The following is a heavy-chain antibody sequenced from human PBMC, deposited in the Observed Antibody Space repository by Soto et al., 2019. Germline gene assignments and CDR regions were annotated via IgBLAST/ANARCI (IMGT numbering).Heavy chain of an antibody. D-gene: IGHD3-22*01. V-gene: IGHV4-39*01. J-gene: IGHJ4*02. CDR3: ARQSYEMDSSGYYLNYFDY. Sequence: QLQLQESGPGLVKPSETLSLTCTVSGGSISSSSYYWGWIRQPPGKGLEWIGSIYYSGSTYYNPSLKSRVTISVDTSKNQFSLKLSSVTAADTAVYYCARQSYEMDSSGYYLNYFDYWGQGTLVTVSS. CDR2: IYYSGST. CDR1: GGSISSSSYY.